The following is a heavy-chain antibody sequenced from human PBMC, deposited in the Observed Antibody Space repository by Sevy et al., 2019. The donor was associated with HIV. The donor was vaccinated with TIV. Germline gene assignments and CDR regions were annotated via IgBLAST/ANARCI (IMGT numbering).Heavy chain of an antibody. CDR3: ARDRAYSALDY. Sequence: GGSLRLSCVASGFTFSGSWVTWVRQAPGKGLERIAFINEDGSRLGFVDSVRGRFTISRENTKNSLYLQMNSLRAEDTAVYFCARDRAYSALDYWGQGTLVTVSS. D-gene: IGHD5-18*01. J-gene: IGHJ4*02. CDR2: INEDGSRL. V-gene: IGHV3-7*01. CDR1: GFTFSGSW.